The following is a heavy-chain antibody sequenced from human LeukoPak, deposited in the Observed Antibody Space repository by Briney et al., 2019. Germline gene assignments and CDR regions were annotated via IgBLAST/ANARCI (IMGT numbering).Heavy chain of an antibody. V-gene: IGHV1-69*04. Sequence: SVKVSCKASGGTFSSYAISWVRQAPGQGLEWMGRIIPILGIANYAQKFQGRVTITADKSTSTAYMELSSLRSEGTAVYYCARDLGFGELSFDYWGQGTLVTVSS. J-gene: IGHJ4*02. CDR1: GGTFSSYA. D-gene: IGHD3-10*01. CDR3: ARDLGFGELSFDY. CDR2: IIPILGIA.